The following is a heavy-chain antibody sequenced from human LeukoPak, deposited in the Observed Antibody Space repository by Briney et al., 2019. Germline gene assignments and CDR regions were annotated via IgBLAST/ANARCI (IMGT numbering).Heavy chain of an antibody. J-gene: IGHJ4*02. CDR1: GYSISSGYY. CDR3: ARELGYCSGGSCYQFDY. Sequence: SATLSLTCAVSGYSISSGYYWGWIRQPPGKGLEWIGSIYHSGSTYYNPSLKSRVTISVDTSKNQFFLKLSSVTAADTAVYYCARELGYCSGGSCYQFDYWGQGTLVTVSS. D-gene: IGHD2-15*01. CDR2: IYHSGST. V-gene: IGHV4-38-2*01.